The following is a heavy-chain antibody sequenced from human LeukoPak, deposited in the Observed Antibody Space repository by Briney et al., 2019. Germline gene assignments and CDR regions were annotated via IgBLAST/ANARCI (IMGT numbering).Heavy chain of an antibody. D-gene: IGHD3-22*01. CDR3: VISSSGYSYYFDY. V-gene: IGHV1-2*02. CDR2: INPNSGGT. Sequence: ASVKVSCTASGYTFTGYYMHWVRQAPGQGLEWMGWINPNSGGTNYAQKFQGRVTMTRDTSISTAYMELSRLRSDDTAVYYCVISSSGYSYYFDYWGQGTLVTVSS. CDR1: GYTFTGYY. J-gene: IGHJ4*02.